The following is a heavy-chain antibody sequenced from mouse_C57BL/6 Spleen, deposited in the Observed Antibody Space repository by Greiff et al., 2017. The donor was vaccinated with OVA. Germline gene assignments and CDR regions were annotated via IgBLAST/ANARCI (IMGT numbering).Heavy chain of an antibody. D-gene: IGHD2-5*01. CDR1: GFNIKDDY. CDR2: IDPENGDT. Sequence: EVQRVESGAELVRPGASVKLSCTASGFNIKDDYMHWVKQRPEQGLEWIGWIDPENGDTEYASKFQGKATITADTSSNTAYLQLSSLTSEDTAVYYCTPYSNYGAYWGQGTLVTVSA. J-gene: IGHJ3*01. CDR3: TPYSNYGAY. V-gene: IGHV14-4*01.